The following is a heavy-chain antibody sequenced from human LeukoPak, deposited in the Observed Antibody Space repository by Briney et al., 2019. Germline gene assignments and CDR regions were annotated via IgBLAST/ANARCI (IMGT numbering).Heavy chain of an antibody. CDR1: GYTFINYG. Sequence: ASVKVSCKASGYTFINYGFSWVRQAPGQGLEWMGWVSAYNGNTIYAQNLQGRATMTRDTSTHTAYMELRSLRFDDTAVYYCVREGQVADTVFFPYWGQGTLVTVSS. CDR2: VSAYNGNT. D-gene: IGHD5-12*01. CDR3: VREGQVADTVFFPY. J-gene: IGHJ1*01. V-gene: IGHV1-18*01.